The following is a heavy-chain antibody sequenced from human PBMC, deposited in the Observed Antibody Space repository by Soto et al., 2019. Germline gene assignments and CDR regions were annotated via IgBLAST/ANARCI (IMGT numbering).Heavy chain of an antibody. CDR3: TRDPGAYSSTWSFYFDS. J-gene: IGHJ4*02. CDR2: INTDGSST. V-gene: IGHV3-74*01. CDR1: GFTFSRFW. D-gene: IGHD6-13*01. Sequence: PGGSLRLSCAASGFTFSRFWMHWVRQAPGKGLVWVSRINTDGSSTTYADSVKGRFTISRDNAKNTLYLQMDSLRAEDTGVYYCTRDPGAYSSTWSFYFDSWGQGTLGTVS.